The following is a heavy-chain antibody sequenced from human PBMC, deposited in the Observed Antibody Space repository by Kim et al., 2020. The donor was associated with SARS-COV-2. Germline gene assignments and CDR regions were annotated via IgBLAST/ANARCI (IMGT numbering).Heavy chain of an antibody. CDR2: INHRGST. D-gene: IGHD3-10*01. J-gene: IGHJ3*01. CDR1: GESFRNFY. V-gene: IGHV4-34*01. CDR3: ARETSRGDDAFDV. Sequence: SETLSLTCAVYGESFRNFYWSWIRQPPGKGLEWIGEINHRGSTNYNPSLKSRVTISVDTSKNQFSLRLNSVTAADTAMYYCARETSRGDDAFDVGGQGTMVTVSS.